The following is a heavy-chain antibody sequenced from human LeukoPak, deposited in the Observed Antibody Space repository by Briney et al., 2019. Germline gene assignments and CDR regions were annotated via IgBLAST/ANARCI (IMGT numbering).Heavy chain of an antibody. Sequence: PSETLSLTCTVSGGSISSYYWGWIRQPPGKGLEWIGSIYYSGSTYYNPSLKSRVTISVDTSKNQFSLKLSSVTAADTAVYYCARRIAARPTQYFDYWGQGTLVTVSS. J-gene: IGHJ4*02. CDR1: GGSISSYY. CDR3: ARRIAARPTQYFDY. CDR2: IYYSGST. V-gene: IGHV4-39*01. D-gene: IGHD6-6*01.